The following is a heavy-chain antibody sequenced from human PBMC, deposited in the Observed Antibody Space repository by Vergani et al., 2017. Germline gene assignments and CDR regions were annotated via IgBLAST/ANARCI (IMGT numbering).Heavy chain of an antibody. D-gene: IGHD3-22*01. J-gene: IGHJ4*02. CDR2: ISRSGFNT. CDR3: AKDVLGDSSDLDS. V-gene: IGHV3-23*01. Sequence: HLLESGGGLVQPGGSLRLSCAASGFPFSSYALTWVRQAPGKGLEWVSTISRSGFNTYYADSVKGRFTVTRDNSKNTLFVQMNSLRAGDTAVYYCAKDVLGDSSDLDSWGPGTLVTVSS. CDR1: GFPFSSYA.